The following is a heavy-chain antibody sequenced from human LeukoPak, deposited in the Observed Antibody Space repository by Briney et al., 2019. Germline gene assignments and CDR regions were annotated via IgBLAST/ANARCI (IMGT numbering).Heavy chain of an antibody. CDR3: ARDRAAGILSR. V-gene: IGHV3-23*01. CDR2: ISASGGST. CDR1: GFTFSRCA. D-gene: IGHD6-13*01. Sequence: PGGSLRLSCAASGFTFSRCAMTWVRQAPGKGLEWVSAISASGGSTDYADSGKGRFTISRDNSKNTLYLQMNSLRAEDTAVYYRARDRAAGILSRWGQGTLVTVSS. J-gene: IGHJ4*02.